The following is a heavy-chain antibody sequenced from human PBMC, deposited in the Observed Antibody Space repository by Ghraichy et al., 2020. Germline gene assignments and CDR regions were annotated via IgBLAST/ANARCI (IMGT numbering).Heavy chain of an antibody. J-gene: IGHJ3*02. CDR1: GFTFSSYA. CDR3: AKDPSGSYYDAFDI. D-gene: IGHD1-26*01. CDR2: ISGSGAST. Sequence: GSLRLSCAASGFTFSSYAMSWVRQAPGKGLEWVSSISGSGASTYYADSVKGRFTISRDHSKNTLYLQMKSLRAEDTALYYCAKDPSGSYYDAFDIWGQGTMVTVSS. V-gene: IGHV3-23*01.